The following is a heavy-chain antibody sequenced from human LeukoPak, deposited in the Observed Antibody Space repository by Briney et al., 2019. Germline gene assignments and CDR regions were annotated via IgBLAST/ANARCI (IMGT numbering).Heavy chain of an antibody. Sequence: ASVKVSCKASGYTFTSYGISWVRQAPGQGLEWMGWISAYNGSTNYVQKLQGRVTMTTDTSTSTAYMELRSLRSDDTGVYYCARAAVARSAFDIWGQGTMVTVSS. J-gene: IGHJ3*02. CDR1: GYTFTSYG. CDR3: ARAAVARSAFDI. V-gene: IGHV1-18*01. D-gene: IGHD6-19*01. CDR2: ISAYNGST.